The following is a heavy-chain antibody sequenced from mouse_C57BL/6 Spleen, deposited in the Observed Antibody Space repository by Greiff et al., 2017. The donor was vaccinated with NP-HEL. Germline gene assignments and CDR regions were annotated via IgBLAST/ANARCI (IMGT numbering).Heavy chain of an antibody. CDR1: GYTFTDYE. D-gene: IGHD3-3*01. V-gene: IGHV1-15*01. CDR2: IDPETGGT. CDR3: TRGGRWGFAY. Sequence: VQLQQSGAELVRPGASVTLSCKASGYTFTDYEMHWVKQTPVHGLEWIGAIDPETGGTAYNQKFKGKAILTADKSSSTAYMELRSLTSEDSAVYDCTRGGRWGFAYWGQGTLVTVSA. J-gene: IGHJ3*01.